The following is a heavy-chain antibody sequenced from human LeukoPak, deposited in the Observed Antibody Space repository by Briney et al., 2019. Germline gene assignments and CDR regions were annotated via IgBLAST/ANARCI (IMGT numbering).Heavy chain of an antibody. J-gene: IGHJ3*02. Sequence: SQTLSLTCTVSGGFISAGTYYWSWIRQPAGKGLEWIGRIYSSGSTNYNPSLKSRVTISVDTSKNQFSLRLTSVTAADTALYYCARHKFDPIRAFEIWGQGTMVTVSS. CDR1: GGFISAGTYY. D-gene: IGHD2-21*01. CDR3: ARHKFDPIRAFEI. V-gene: IGHV4-61*02. CDR2: IYSSGST.